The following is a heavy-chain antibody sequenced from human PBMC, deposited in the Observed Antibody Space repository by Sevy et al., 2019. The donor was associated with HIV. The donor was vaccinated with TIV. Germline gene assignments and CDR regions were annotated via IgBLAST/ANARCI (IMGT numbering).Heavy chain of an antibody. CDR1: EFTFSSYG. CDR2: ISYDGSNK. CDR3: SKDRGYSSVGVSRGMDV. V-gene: IGHV3-30*18. D-gene: IGHD6-19*01. J-gene: IGHJ6*02. Sequence: GGSLRLSCAASEFTFSSYGMHWVRQAPGKGLEWVAVISYDGSNKYYADSVKGRFTSSRDDSKNTLFLQMNSLRADDTAVDYCSKDRGYSSVGVSRGMDVWGQGTTVTVSS.